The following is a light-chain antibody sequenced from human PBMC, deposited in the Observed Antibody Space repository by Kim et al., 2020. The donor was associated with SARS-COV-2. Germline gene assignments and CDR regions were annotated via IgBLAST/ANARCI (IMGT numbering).Light chain of an antibody. CDR2: AAS. CDR3: QQAYSLPPT. J-gene: IGKJ4*01. CDR1: QSIGNW. Sequence: ASLGDRVTIPCRASQSIGNWVAWYQQKPGKAPSLLVYAASSLERGVPSRFSGRGSGTLFTLTISSLQPEDVATYFCQQAYSLPPTFGGGTKVDIK. V-gene: IGKV1-12*01.